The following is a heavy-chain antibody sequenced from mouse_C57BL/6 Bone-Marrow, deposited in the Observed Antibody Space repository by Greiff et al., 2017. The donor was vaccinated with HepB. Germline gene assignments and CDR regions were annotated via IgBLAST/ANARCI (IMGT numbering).Heavy chain of an antibody. V-gene: IGHV1-64*01. CDR2: IHPNSGST. CDR3: ARRRLRSLAY. CDR1: GYTFTSYW. D-gene: IGHD2-4*01. Sequence: QVQLQQPGAELVKPGASVKLSCKASGYTFTSYWMHWVKQRPGQGLEWIGMIHPNSGSTNYNEKFKSKATMTVDKSSSTAYMQLSSLTSEDSAVYYCARRRLRSLAYWGQGTLVTVSA. J-gene: IGHJ3*01.